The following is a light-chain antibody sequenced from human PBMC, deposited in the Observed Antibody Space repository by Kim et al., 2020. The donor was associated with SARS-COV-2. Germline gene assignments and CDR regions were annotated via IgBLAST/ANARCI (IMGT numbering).Light chain of an antibody. Sequence: SPGERVTLSCRASQSVGSMLAWYQQKPGQAPRLLSYLASTRATGVAARFSGSGSGTEFTLTISSLQSEDFAVYYCQQYNNWPPLTFGGGTKVDIK. V-gene: IGKV3-15*01. J-gene: IGKJ4*01. CDR1: QSVGSM. CDR3: QQYNNWPPLT. CDR2: LAS.